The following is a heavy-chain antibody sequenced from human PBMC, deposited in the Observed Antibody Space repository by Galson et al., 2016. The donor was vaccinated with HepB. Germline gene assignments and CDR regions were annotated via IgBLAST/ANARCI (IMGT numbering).Heavy chain of an antibody. J-gene: IGHJ6*02. Sequence: SLRLSRAASGLTVSSTYMNWVRQAPGKGLEWVSIIYSGGTTYQADSVKGRFTISRDNSNNTLYLQMNSLRHEDTAVYYCAGRGASSSSWYSDYQYGMDVWGQGTTVTVSS. V-gene: IGHV3-66*01. CDR3: AGRGASSSSWYSDYQYGMDV. CDR2: IYSGGTT. CDR1: GLTVSSTY. D-gene: IGHD6-13*01.